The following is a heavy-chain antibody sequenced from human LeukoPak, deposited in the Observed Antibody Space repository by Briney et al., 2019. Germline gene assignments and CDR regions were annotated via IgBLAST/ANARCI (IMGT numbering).Heavy chain of an antibody. CDR2: INHSGST. CDR1: GGSFSGYY. D-gene: IGHD3-22*01. J-gene: IGHJ4*02. Sequence: SETLSLTCAVYGGSFSGYYWSWIRQPPGKGLEWIGEINHSGSTNYNSSLKSRVTISVDTSKNQFSLKLSSVTAADTAVYYCARGEHFTYYDSSGYFSTRRGVGSCYFDYWGQGTLVTVSS. CDR3: ARGEHFTYYDSSGYFSTRRGVGSCYFDY. V-gene: IGHV4-34*01.